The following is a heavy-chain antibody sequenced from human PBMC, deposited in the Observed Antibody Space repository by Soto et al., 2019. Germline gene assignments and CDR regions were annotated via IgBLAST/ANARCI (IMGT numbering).Heavy chain of an antibody. CDR1: GFTFSSYS. Sequence: PGGSLRLSCAASGFTFSSYSMNWVRQAPGKGLEWVSYISSSSSTIYYADSVKGRFTISRDNAKNSLYLQMNSLRAEDTAVYYCARDLPGRKGYCSSTSCYSDYYYMDVWGKGTTVTVSS. V-gene: IGHV3-48*01. CDR3: ARDLPGRKGYCSSTSCYSDYYYMDV. J-gene: IGHJ6*03. CDR2: ISSSSSTI. D-gene: IGHD2-2*01.